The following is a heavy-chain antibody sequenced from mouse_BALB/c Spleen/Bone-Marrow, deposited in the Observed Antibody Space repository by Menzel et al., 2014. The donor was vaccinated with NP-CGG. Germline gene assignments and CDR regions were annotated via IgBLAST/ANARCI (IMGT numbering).Heavy chain of an antibody. CDR1: GFTFSSIG. J-gene: IGHJ3*01. CDR3: ARGIGYDAWFVY. Sequence: VQLKHSGGGLVQPGGSRKLSCAASGFTFSSIGMHWVRQAPEKGLEWVAYISSGSSTIYYADTVKGRFTISRDNPKNTLFLQMTSLRSEDTAMYYCARGIGYDAWFVYWGQGTLVTVSA. D-gene: IGHD2-2*01. CDR2: ISSGSSTI. V-gene: IGHV5-17*02.